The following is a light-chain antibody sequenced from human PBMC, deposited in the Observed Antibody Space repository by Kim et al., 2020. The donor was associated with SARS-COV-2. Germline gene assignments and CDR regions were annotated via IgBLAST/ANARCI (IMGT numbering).Light chain of an antibody. V-gene: IGKV1-39*01. J-gene: IGKJ4*01. CDR2: AAS. Sequence: DIQMTQSPSSLAASVGDRVTIACRASQSISTYLNWYQQKPGKARKLLIYAASSLLSGVPSRFSGSGSGTDFTLTISSLQPEDFGTYYCRQNLAAPLLTFGGGAKLEI. CDR3: RQNLAAPLLT. CDR1: QSISTY.